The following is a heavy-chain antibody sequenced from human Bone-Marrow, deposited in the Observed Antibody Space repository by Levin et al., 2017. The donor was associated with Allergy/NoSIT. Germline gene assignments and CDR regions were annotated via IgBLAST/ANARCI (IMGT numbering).Heavy chain of an antibody. D-gene: IGHD6-19*01. CDR1: GFTFSSYS. V-gene: IGHV3-21*01. J-gene: IGHJ5*02. Sequence: LSLTCAASGFTFSSYSMNWVRQAPGKGLEWVSSISSSSSYIYYADSVKGRFTISRDNAKNSLYLQMNSLRAEDTAVYYCARDNEQWLGDNNWFDPWGQGTLVTVSS. CDR2: ISSSSSYI. CDR3: ARDNEQWLGDNNWFDP.